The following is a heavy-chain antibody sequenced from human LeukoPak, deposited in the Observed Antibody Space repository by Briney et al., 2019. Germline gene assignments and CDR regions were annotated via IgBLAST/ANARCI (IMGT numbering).Heavy chain of an antibody. J-gene: IGHJ6*02. CDR2: VYYSGST. V-gene: IGHV4-61*01. CDR3: AREEGESGGYNYYYGMDV. CDR1: GGSVSSGTYY. D-gene: IGHD2-15*01. Sequence: SETLSLTCTVSGGSVSSGTYYWSWIRQPLGKGLEWIGYVYYSGSTYYNPSLKSRVTISIDTSKNQFSLKLRSVTAADTAVYYCAREEGESGGYNYYYGMDVWGQGTTVTVSS.